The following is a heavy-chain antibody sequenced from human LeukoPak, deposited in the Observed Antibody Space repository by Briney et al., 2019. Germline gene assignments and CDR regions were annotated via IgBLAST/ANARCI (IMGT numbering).Heavy chain of an antibody. CDR1: GFSFSNYW. J-gene: IGHJ4*02. CDR3: AKDTYTSGYYYFDY. CDR2: ITGSGGNT. V-gene: IGHV3-23*01. Sequence: GGSLRLSCAASGFSFSNYWMSWVRQAPGKGLEWVSGITGSGGNTYYADSVKGRFTISRDHSKSTLYLQMNSLRAEDTAVYYCAKDTYTSGYYYFDYWGQGTLVTVSS. D-gene: IGHD6-19*01.